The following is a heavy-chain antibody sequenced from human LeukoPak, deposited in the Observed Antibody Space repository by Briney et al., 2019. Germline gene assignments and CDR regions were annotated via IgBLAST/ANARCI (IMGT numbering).Heavy chain of an antibody. J-gene: IGHJ5*02. CDR3: ASRGDDYGDYEGFDP. CDR2: ISGSGGST. CDR1: GFTSSSYA. D-gene: IGHD4-17*01. V-gene: IGHV3-23*01. Sequence: GGSLRLSCAASGFTSSSYAMRWVRQAPGKGREWVSAISGSGGSTYYADSVKGRFTISRDNSKNTLYLQMNSLRAEDTAVYYCASRGDDYGDYEGFDPWGQGTLVTVSS.